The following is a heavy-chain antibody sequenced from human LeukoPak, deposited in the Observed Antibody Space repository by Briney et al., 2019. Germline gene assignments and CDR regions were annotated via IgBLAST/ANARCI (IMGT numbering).Heavy chain of an antibody. CDR1: GFTFSSYA. CDR2: IRYDGSNK. Sequence: PGGSLRLSCAASGFTFSSYAMHWVRQAPGKGLEWVAFIRYDGSNKYYTDSVKGRFTISRDNSKNTLYLQMNSLRAEDTAVYYCAKQSESYDSTGSTFDFWGQGTLVTVSS. CDR3: AKQSESYDSTGSTFDF. D-gene: IGHD3-22*01. J-gene: IGHJ4*02. V-gene: IGHV3-30*02.